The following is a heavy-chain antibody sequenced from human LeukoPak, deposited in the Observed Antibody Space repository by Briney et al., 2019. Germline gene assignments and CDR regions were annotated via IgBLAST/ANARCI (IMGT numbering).Heavy chain of an antibody. CDR3: ARGGYISSWYWVY. V-gene: IGHV3-7*03. Sequence: GESLVLSCAASGFSFSDYWMTWVRQAPGKALEWVGNINRDGSEKYYVASMKGRFTNSRDSPKNSLYLQMNNLRAEDTATYYCARGGYISSWYWVYWGQGTLVTVSS. CDR2: INRDGSEK. CDR1: GFSFSDYW. J-gene: IGHJ4*02. D-gene: IGHD6-13*01.